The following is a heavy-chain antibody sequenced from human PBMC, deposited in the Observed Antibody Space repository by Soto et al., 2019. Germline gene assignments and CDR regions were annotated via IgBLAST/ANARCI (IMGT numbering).Heavy chain of an antibody. D-gene: IGHD3-3*01. V-gene: IGHV3-33*01. Sequence: GGSLRLSCAASGFTFSSYGMHWVRQAPGKGLEWVAVIWYDGSNKYYADSVKGRFTISRDNSKNTLYLQMNSLRAEDTAVYYCARAGVVITQYYYYYGMDVWGQGTTVTVSS. CDR3: ARAGVVITQYYYYYGMDV. J-gene: IGHJ6*02. CDR1: GFTFSSYG. CDR2: IWYDGSNK.